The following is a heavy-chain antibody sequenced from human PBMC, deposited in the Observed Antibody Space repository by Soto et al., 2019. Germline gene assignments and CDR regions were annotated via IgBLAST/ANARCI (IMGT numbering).Heavy chain of an antibody. V-gene: IGHV3-30*18. D-gene: IGHD3-22*01. CDR3: AKGPFPLYYYDSSGYYHDY. CDR2: ISYDGSNK. J-gene: IGHJ4*02. Sequence: PGGSLRLSFAASGFTFSSYGMHLVRQAPGKGLEWVAVISYDGSNKYYADSVKGRFTISRDNSKNTLYLQMNSLRAEDTAVYYCAKGPFPLYYYDSSGYYHDYWGQGTLVTSPQ. CDR1: GFTFSSYG.